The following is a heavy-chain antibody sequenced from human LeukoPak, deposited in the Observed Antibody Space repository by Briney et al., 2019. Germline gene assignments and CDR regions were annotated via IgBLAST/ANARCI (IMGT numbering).Heavy chain of an antibody. V-gene: IGHV3-73*01. Sequence: GGSLRLSCAASGFTFSGSAMHWVRQASGKGLEWVGRIRSKANSYATAYAASVKGRFTISRDDSKNTAYLQMNSLKTEDTAVYYCAKGGLTGHGSNYYFDYWGQGTLVTVSS. CDR1: GFTFSGSA. CDR3: AKGGLTGHGSNYYFDY. CDR2: IRSKANSYAT. J-gene: IGHJ4*02. D-gene: IGHD1-1*01.